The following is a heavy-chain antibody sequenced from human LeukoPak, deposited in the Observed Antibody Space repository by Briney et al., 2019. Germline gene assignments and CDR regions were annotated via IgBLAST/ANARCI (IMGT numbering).Heavy chain of an antibody. CDR3: GRAGKRYSGPYFDY. CDR1: GYTFTSYG. Sequence: ASVKVSCKASGYTFTSYGTSWVRQAPGQGLEWMGWISAYNGSTNYAQKLQGRVTMTTDTSTSTAYMELRSLRSDDTAVYYCGRAGKRYSGPYFDYWGQGTLVTVSS. V-gene: IGHV1-18*01. D-gene: IGHD1-26*01. J-gene: IGHJ4*02. CDR2: ISAYNGST.